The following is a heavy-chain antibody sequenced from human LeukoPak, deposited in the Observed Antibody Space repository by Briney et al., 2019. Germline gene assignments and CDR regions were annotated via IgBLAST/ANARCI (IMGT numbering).Heavy chain of an antibody. J-gene: IGHJ4*02. CDR2: ISGDGGST. CDR3: AKGRYDILTGYYTSYFDY. CDR1: GFTFSSYA. D-gene: IGHD3-9*01. Sequence: PGGSLRLSCAASGFTFSSYAMHWVRQAPGKGLEWVSLISGDGGSTYYADSVKGRFTISRDNSENSLYLQMNSLRTEDTALYYCAKGRYDILTGYYTSYFDYWGQGTLVTVSS. V-gene: IGHV3-43*02.